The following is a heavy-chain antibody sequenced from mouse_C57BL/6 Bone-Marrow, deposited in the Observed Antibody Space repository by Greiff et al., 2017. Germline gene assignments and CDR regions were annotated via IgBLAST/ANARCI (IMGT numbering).Heavy chain of an antibody. V-gene: IGHV1-82*01. CDR3: ASPLFLWAFDY. J-gene: IGHJ2*01. D-gene: IGHD1-1*02. CDR1: GYAFSSSW. CDR2: IYPGDGDT. Sequence: VQLQQSGPELVKPGASVKISCKASGYAFSSSWMNWVKQRPGKGLEWIGRIYPGDGDTNYNGKFKGKATLTADKSSSTAYMQLSSLTSEDSAVYYCASPLFLWAFDYWGQGTTLTVSS.